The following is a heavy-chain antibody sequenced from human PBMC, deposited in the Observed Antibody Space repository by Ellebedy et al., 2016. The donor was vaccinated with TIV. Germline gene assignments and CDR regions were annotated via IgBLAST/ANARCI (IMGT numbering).Heavy chain of an antibody. V-gene: IGHV3-11*06. Sequence: GGSLRLSCAASGFTFSDYYMSWIRQAPGKGLEWVSYISSRSSYTKYADSVKGRFTISRDNAKTSLYLQMNSLRAEDTAVYYCAPLGRRDNAWFDPWGQGTLVTVSS. J-gene: IGHJ5*02. CDR1: GFTFSDYY. CDR3: APLGRRDNAWFDP. D-gene: IGHD1-1*01. CDR2: ISSRSSYT.